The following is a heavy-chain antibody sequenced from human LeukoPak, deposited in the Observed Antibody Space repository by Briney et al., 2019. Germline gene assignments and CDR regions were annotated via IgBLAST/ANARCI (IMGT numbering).Heavy chain of an antibody. J-gene: IGHJ4*02. CDR3: AKAARWGDFDY. CDR2: ISWNSGSI. CDR1: GFSFDDYA. D-gene: IGHD3-16*01. V-gene: IGHV3-9*01. Sequence: GRSLRLSCAASGFSFDDYAMHWVRQAPGKGLEWVSGISWNSGSIGYADSVKGRFTISRDNAKNSLYLQMNSLRAEDTALYYCAKAARWGDFDYWGQGTLVTVSS.